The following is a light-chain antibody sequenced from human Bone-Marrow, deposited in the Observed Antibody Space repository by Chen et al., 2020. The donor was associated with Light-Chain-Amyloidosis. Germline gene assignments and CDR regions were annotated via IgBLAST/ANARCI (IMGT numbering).Light chain of an antibody. J-gene: IGLJ3*02. Sequence: QPVLTQPPSASETPGQRVSTAGSGHSSNVGGITFNWYQQSPGRAPKLLIYSNNKRPSGVPDRFSGSKSGTSASLAISRLQSEDEADYYCAHWDDSMMGRVFGGGTKLTVL. CDR1: SSNVGGIT. V-gene: IGLV1-44*01. CDR3: AHWDDSMMGRV. CDR2: SNN.